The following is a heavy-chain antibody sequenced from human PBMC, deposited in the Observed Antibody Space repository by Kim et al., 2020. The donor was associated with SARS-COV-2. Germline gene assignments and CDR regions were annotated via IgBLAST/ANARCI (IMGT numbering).Heavy chain of an antibody. CDR2: GRGGST. J-gene: IGHJ4*02. CDR3: AKRLDY. Sequence: GRGGSTYDADPGKGRFTISRDNSKNTLYLQMNSLRAEDTAVYYCAKRLDYWGQGTLVTVSS. V-gene: IGHV3-23*01.